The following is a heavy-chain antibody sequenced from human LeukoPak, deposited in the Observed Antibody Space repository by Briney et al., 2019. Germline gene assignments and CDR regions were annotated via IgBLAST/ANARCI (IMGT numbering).Heavy chain of an antibody. CDR1: GYTFTSYG. CDR3: ARPGGLGYCSGGSCYGTGGNWFDP. J-gene: IGHJ5*02. V-gene: IGHV1-18*01. CDR2: ISAYNGNT. Sequence: VASVKVSCKASGYTFTSYGISWLRQAPGQGLEWMGWISAYNGNTNYAQKLQGRVTMTTDTSTSTAYMELRSLRSDDTAVYYCARPGGLGYCSGGSCYGTGGNWFDPWGQGTLVTVSS. D-gene: IGHD2-15*01.